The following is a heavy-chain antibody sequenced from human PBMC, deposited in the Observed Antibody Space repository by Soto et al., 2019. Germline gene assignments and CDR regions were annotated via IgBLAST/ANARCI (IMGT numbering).Heavy chain of an antibody. CDR2: ISVSGGST. V-gene: IGHV3-23*01. Sequence: EVQLLESGGGLVQPGGSLRISCVASGFTFSSYAMTWVCQAPGKGLEWVASISVSGGSTYYADSVNGRFTISRDNSKNTLYLQMNSLRAEETAVYYCAKEISSGWYGVGNWGQGTLVTVSS. D-gene: IGHD6-19*01. J-gene: IGHJ4*02. CDR1: GFTFSSYA. CDR3: AKEISSGWYGVGN.